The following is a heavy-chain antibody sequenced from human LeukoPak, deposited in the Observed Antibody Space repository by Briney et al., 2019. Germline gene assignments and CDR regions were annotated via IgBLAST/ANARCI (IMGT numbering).Heavy chain of an antibody. CDR3: ARTAKLGRAYSFDI. J-gene: IGHJ3*02. Sequence: GGSLRPSCAASGFPFSSYEINWVRQAPGKGLEWVSSISSGGSYIYYAGSLKGRFTISRDNAKNSLYLQMNSLRAEDTAVYYCARTAKLGRAYSFDIWGQGTMVTVSS. D-gene: IGHD7-27*01. CDR1: GFPFSSYE. V-gene: IGHV3-21*01. CDR2: ISSGGSYI.